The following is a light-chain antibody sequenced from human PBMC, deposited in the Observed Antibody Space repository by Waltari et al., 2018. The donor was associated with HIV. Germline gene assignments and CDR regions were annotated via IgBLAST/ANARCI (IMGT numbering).Light chain of an antibody. CDR2: ENN. J-gene: IGLJ1*01. V-gene: IGLV1-40*01. Sequence: QSVLTQPPSFSGAPGQGVTISSTGSSSNIGAGSDVHWYRHLPGTAPQLLIPENNKRPSGAPDRFSGSRSGTSGALAISGLQGDDGADYYCQTNDSTLSGPGVFGTGTKVSVL. CDR1: SSNIGAGSD. CDR3: QTNDSTLSGPGV.